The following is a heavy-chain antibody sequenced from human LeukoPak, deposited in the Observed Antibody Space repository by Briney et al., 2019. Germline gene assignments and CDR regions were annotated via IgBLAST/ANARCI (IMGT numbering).Heavy chain of an antibody. D-gene: IGHD6-19*01. J-gene: IGHJ5*02. V-gene: IGHV4-59*01. CDR1: GGSISSYY. CDR3: ARVDSSGWSYNWFDP. CDR2: IYYSGST. Sequence: PSETLSLTCTVSGGSISSYYWSWIRQPPGKGLEWIGYIYYSGSTNYNPSLKSRVTISVDTSKNQFSLKLSSVTAADTAVYYCARVDSSGWSYNWFDPWGQGTLVTVSP.